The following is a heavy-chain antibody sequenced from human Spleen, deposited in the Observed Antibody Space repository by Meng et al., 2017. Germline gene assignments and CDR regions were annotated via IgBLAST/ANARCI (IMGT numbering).Heavy chain of an antibody. D-gene: IGHD4-11*01. J-gene: IGHJ4*02. CDR3: ARGPTTMAHDFDY. CDR2: INHSGST. Sequence: QGQIQQGGAGLLKPSETLSRTFVVSGGSFSDYYWSWIRQPPGKGLEWIGEINHSGSTNYNPSLESRATISVDTSQNNLSLKLSSVTAADSAVYYCARGPTTMAHDFDYWGQGTLVTVSS. CDR1: GGSFSDYY. V-gene: IGHV4-34*01.